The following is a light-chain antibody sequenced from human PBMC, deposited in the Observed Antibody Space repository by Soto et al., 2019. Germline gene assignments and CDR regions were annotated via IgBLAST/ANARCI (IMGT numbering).Light chain of an antibody. CDR3: SSYTTSDTLCV. CDR1: SSDFGAYNY. Sequence: SALNHPASLSGSPGQSVTLSCPGTSSDFGAYNYFSWYQLHPGKAPKLLISEVSSRPSGVSSRFSGSKSGNTASLTISGLQAEDEADYYCSSYTTSDTLCVFGTGNKVTVL. V-gene: IGLV2-14*01. CDR2: EVS. J-gene: IGLJ1*01.